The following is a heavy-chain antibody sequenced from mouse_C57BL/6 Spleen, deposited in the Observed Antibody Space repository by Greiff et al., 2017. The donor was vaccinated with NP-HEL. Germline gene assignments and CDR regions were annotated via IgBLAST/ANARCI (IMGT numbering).Heavy chain of an antibody. CDR1: GYSITSGYY. CDR3: ATRYFAY. Sequence: EVQVVESGPGLVKPSQSLSLTCSVTGYSITSGYYWNWIRQFPGNKLEWMGYISYDGSNNYNPSLKNRISITRDTSKNQFFLKLNSVTTEDTATYYCATRYFAYWGQGTLVTVSA. CDR2: ISYDGSN. V-gene: IGHV3-6*01. D-gene: IGHD2-12*01. J-gene: IGHJ3*01.